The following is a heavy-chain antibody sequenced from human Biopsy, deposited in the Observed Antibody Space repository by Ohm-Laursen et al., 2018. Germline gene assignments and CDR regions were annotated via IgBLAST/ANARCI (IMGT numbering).Heavy chain of an antibody. V-gene: IGHV4-61*01. CDR1: GGSVSDSFHF. J-gene: IGHJ3*01. Sequence: SDNLSLTCTVSGGSVSDSFHFWSWIRQPPGKGLEWIGNVHYSGTTNYNPSLKSRVTVSVDTSKNQFSLRLSSVTAADTATYFCARGPYGDNAGAFDVWGQGTVVTVSS. CDR2: VHYSGTT. D-gene: IGHD4/OR15-4a*01. CDR3: ARGPYGDNAGAFDV.